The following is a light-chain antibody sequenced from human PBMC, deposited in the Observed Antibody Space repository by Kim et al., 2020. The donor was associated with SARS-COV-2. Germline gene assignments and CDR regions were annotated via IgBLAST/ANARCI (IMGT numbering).Light chain of an antibody. CDR1: SSDVGGYNY. CDR2: EVS. Sequence: QSVTISCTGTSSDVGGYNYVSWYQQHPGKAPKLMIYEVSKRPSGVPDRFSGSKSGNTAYLTVSGLQAEDEADYYCSSYAGSNNHVVFGGGTQLTVL. J-gene: IGLJ2*01. CDR3: SSYAGSNNHVV. V-gene: IGLV2-8*01.